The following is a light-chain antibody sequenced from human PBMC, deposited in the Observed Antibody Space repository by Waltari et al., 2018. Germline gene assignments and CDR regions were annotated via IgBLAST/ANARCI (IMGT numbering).Light chain of an antibody. CDR3: QQFNTFPLT. Sequence: DIQLTQSPSFLSASVGDRVTITCRASQGIATFLTWYQLKPGKAPELLIYDASTLQTGVPSRFSASGSGTDFTLTISSLQPEDFATYYCQQFNTFPLTFGGRTKVEVK. CDR1: QGIATF. V-gene: IGKV1-9*01. J-gene: IGKJ4*01. CDR2: DAS.